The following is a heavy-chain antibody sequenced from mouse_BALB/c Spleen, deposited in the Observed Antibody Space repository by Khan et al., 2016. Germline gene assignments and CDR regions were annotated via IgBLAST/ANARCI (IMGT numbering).Heavy chain of an antibody. CDR1: GYTFTSYW. V-gene: IGHV1S132*01. CDR2: IFPGSGTT. Sequence: QVQLQQSGAELVKPGASVKLSCKTSGYTFTSYWIQWVKQRPGQGLGWIGEIFPGSGTTYYNEKFKGKATLTIDTSYSTAYMQLSSLTMKDSAVYFCARGRNWYFDVWGAVTTVTVSS. CDR3: ARGRNWYFDV. J-gene: IGHJ1*01.